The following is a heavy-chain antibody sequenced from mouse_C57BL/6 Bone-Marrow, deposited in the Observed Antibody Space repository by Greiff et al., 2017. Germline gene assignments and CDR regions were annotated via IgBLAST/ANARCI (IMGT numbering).Heavy chain of an antibody. CDR1: GFTFSDYG. J-gene: IGHJ3*01. CDR2: ISNLAYSI. D-gene: IGHD2-10*01. Sequence: EVQLVESGGGLVQPGGSLKLSCAASGFTFSDYGMAWVRQAPRKGPEWVAFISNLAYSIYYADTVTGRFTISRENAKNTLYLEMSSLRSEDTAMDSCARWSYSIGFAYWGQGTLVTVSA. V-gene: IGHV5-15*01. CDR3: ARWSYSIGFAY.